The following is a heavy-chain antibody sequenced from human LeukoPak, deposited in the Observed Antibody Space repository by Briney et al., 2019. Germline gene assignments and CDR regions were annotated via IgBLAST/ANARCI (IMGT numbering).Heavy chain of an antibody. CDR2: INHSGST. Sequence: PSEALSLTCAVYGGSFSGYYWSWIRQPPGKGLEWIGEINHSGSTNYNPSLKSRVTISVDTSKNQFSLKLSSVTAADTAVYYCARGTHGYNRRDLDYWGQGTLVTVSS. CDR1: GGSFSGYY. D-gene: IGHD5-24*01. V-gene: IGHV4-34*01. J-gene: IGHJ4*02. CDR3: ARGTHGYNRRDLDY.